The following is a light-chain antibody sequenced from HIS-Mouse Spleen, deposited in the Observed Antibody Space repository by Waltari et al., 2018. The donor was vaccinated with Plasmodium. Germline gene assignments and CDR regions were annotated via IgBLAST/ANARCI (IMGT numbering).Light chain of an antibody. CDR3: QSADSSGTPNWV. CDR2: KDS. J-gene: IGLJ3*02. V-gene: IGLV3-25*03. CDR1: ALPKQY. Sequence: SYELTQPASVSVSPGQTARITCSGDALPKQYDSWYQQKPGQAPVLVIYKDSERPSGIPERFSGSSSGTTVTLTISGVQAEDEADYYCQSADSSGTPNWVFGGGTKLTVL.